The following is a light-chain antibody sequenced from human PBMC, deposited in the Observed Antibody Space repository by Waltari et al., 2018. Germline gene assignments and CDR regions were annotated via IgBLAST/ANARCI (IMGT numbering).Light chain of an antibody. J-gene: IGKJ3*01. V-gene: IGKV1-33*01. Sequence: DIQMTQSPSSLSASVGERVTITCQANQDIRNNLNWYQQKPGKAPNLLIFEASTLETGVPSRFSGSGFGRDFSLTISSLQSEDIATYFCQQSNNLPVTFGPGTKVHIK. CDR1: QDIRNN. CDR3: QQSNNLPVT. CDR2: EAS.